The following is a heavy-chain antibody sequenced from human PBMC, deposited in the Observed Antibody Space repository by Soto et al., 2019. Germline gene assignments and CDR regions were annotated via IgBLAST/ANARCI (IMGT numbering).Heavy chain of an antibody. CDR3: ALASVTADWGFDF. D-gene: IGHD2-21*02. J-gene: IGHJ4*02. CDR1: GGSISSGDYY. CDR2: IYYSGST. Sequence: PSETLSLTCTVSGGSISSGDYYWSWIRQPPGKGLEWIGYIYYSGSTYYNPSLRSRVTMSVDTSSNQFSLKLSSVTAVDTAVYYCALASVTADWGFDFWGPGTLVTVS. V-gene: IGHV4-30-4*01.